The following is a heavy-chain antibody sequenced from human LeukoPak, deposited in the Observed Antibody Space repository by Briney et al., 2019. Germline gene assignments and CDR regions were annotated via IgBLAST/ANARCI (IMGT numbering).Heavy chain of an antibody. CDR3: ARYAGPFDY. CDR1: GFTFDDYA. Sequence: GRSLRLSCAASGFTFDDYAMHWVRQAPGKGLEWVSGITWNSGTIGYADSVKGRFTISRDNAKNSLYLQMNSLRAEDTAVYYCARYAGPFDYWGQGTLVTVSS. D-gene: IGHD1-1*01. J-gene: IGHJ4*02. V-gene: IGHV3-9*01. CDR2: ITWNSGTI.